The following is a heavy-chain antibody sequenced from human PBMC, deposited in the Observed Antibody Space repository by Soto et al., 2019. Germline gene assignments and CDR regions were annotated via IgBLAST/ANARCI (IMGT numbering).Heavy chain of an antibody. CDR1: GGSFSGYY. V-gene: IGHV4-34*01. D-gene: IGHD2-2*01. Sequence: SETLSLTCAVYGGSFSGYYWSWIRQPPGKGLEWIGEINHSGSTNYNPSLKSRVTISVDTSKNQFSLKLSSVTAADTAVYYCARLYIVVVPAAIDYWGQGTLVTVSS. CDR2: INHSGST. J-gene: IGHJ4*02. CDR3: ARLYIVVVPAAIDY.